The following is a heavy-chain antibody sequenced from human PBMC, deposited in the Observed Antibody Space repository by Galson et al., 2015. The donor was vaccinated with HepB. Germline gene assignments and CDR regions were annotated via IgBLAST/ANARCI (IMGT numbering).Heavy chain of an antibody. Sequence: SLRLSCAASGFTVSSNYMSWVRQAPGKGLEWVSVIYSGGSTYYADSVKGRFTISRDNSKNTLYLQMNSLRAEDTAVYYCARAPDYYGSGSYVYWGQGTLVTVSS. CDR3: ARAPDYYGSGSYVY. V-gene: IGHV3-66*01. D-gene: IGHD3-10*01. J-gene: IGHJ4*02. CDR2: IYSGGST. CDR1: GFTVSSNY.